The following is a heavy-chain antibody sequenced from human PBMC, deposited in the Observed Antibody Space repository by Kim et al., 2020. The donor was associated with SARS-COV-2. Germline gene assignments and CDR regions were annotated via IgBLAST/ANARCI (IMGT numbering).Heavy chain of an antibody. CDR1: GFTFSSYA. Sequence: GGSLRLSCAASGFTFSSYAMSWVRQAPGKGLEWVSAISGSGGSTYYADSVKGRFTISRDNTKNTLYLQMNSLRAEDTAVYYCAKDRTMVRTADYWGQGTLVTVSS. D-gene: IGHD3-10*01. J-gene: IGHJ4*02. V-gene: IGHV3-23*01. CDR2: ISGSGGST. CDR3: AKDRTMVRTADY.